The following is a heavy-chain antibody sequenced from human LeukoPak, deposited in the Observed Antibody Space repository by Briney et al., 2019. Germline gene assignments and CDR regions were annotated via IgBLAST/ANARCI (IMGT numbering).Heavy chain of an antibody. Sequence: GASVKVSCKASGGTFSSYAISWVRQAPGQGLEWMGGIIPIFGTANYAQKFQGRVTITADESTSTAYMELSSLRSEDTAVYYCARGKVTTVVPWVFWGQGTLVTVSS. J-gene: IGHJ4*02. CDR2: IIPIFGTA. CDR3: ARGKVTTVVPWVF. D-gene: IGHD4-23*01. CDR1: GGTFSSYA. V-gene: IGHV1-69*13.